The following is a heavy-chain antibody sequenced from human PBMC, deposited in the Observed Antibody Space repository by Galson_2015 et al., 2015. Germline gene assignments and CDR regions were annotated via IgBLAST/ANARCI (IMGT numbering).Heavy chain of an antibody. CDR1: GFSFDTSGMR. Sequence: PALVKPTQTLTLTCSFSGFSFDTSGMRLNWIRQPPGKALEWLARIDWDDDKFYNPSLKTRLTISRDTSKDRVALVLTNVDPADTGTYFCARIVESTGSGDYFDSWGQGLRVTVSS. CDR2: IDWDDDK. CDR3: ARIVESTGSGDYFDS. J-gene: IGHJ4*02. D-gene: IGHD3-10*01. V-gene: IGHV2-70*04.